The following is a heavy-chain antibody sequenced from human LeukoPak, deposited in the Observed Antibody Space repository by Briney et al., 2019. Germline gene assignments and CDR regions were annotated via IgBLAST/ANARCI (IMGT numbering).Heavy chain of an antibody. V-gene: IGHV3-48*01. J-gene: IGHJ5*02. CDR1: GFTFGSYS. CDR2: ISSSSSSI. Sequence: GGSLRLSCAASGFTFGSYSMNWVRQAPGRGLEWVSYISSSSSSIYYADSVKGRFAIFRDNSKNTLYLQMNSLRTEDTAVYYCVRVSGFCTNGVCPSFDPWGQGTLVTVSS. D-gene: IGHD2-8*01. CDR3: VRVSGFCTNGVCPSFDP.